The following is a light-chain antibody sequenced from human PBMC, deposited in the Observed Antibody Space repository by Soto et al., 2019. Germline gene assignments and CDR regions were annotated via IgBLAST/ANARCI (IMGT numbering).Light chain of an antibody. J-gene: IGKJ1*01. Sequence: EIVMTQSPATLSVSPWERATLSCRASQTISSSLAWYQQKPGQTPRLLIYGASDRATGIPDRFSGSGSGTDFTLTISRLEPEDFAVYYCQQYGSSPWTFGQGTKVDIK. CDR2: GAS. CDR1: QTISSS. CDR3: QQYGSSPWT. V-gene: IGKV3-20*01.